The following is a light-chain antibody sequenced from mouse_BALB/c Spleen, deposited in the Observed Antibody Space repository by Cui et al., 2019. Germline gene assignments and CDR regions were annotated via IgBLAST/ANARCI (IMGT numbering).Light chain of an antibody. CDR1: QDVGTA. Sequence: DIVMPQSHKFMSTSVGDRVSITCKASQDVGTAVAWYQQKPGQSPKLLIYWASTRHTGVPDRFTGSGSGTDFTLTISNVQSEDLADYFCQQYSSYAPTFGAGTKLELK. V-gene: IGKV6-23*01. J-gene: IGKJ5*01. CDR3: QQYSSYAPT. CDR2: WAS.